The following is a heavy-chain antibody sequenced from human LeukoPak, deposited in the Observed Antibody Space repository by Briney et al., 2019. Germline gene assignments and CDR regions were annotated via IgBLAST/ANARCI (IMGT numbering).Heavy chain of an antibody. J-gene: IGHJ3*02. D-gene: IGHD3-10*01. CDR3: ARELGDQSDAFDI. CDR2: ISYDGSNK. Sequence: PGGSLRLSCAASGFTFSSYGMHWVRQAPGKGLEWVAVISYDGSNKYYADSVKGRFTISRDNSKNTLYLQMNSLRAEDTAVYYCARELGDQSDAFDIWGQGTMVTVSS. V-gene: IGHV3-30*19. CDR1: GFTFSSYG.